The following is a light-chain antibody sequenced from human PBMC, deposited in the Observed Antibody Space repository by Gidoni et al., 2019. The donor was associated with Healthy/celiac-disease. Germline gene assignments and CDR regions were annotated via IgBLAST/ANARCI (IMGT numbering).Light chain of an antibody. CDR2: DAS. Sequence: EIVLTQSPATLSLSRGEIATLSCRASQSVSSYLAWYQQKPGQAPRLLIYDASNRATGIPARFSGSGSGTDFTLTISSLEPEDFAVYYCQQRSNWPPLFTFGPGTKVDIK. J-gene: IGKJ3*01. CDR1: QSVSSY. V-gene: IGKV3-11*01. CDR3: QQRSNWPPLFT.